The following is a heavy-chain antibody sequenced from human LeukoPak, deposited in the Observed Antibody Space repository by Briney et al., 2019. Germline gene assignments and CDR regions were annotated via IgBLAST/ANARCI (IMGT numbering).Heavy chain of an antibody. J-gene: IGHJ6*03. CDR3: ARAGSSSWPHYYYYMDV. V-gene: IGHV4-34*01. D-gene: IGHD6-13*01. Sequence: SETLSLTCAVYGGSFSGYCWSWIRQPPGKGLEWIGEINHSGSTNYNPSLKSRVTISVDTSKNQFSLKLSSVTAADTAVYYCARAGSSSWPHYYYYMDVWGKGTTVTISS. CDR1: GGSFSGYC. CDR2: INHSGST.